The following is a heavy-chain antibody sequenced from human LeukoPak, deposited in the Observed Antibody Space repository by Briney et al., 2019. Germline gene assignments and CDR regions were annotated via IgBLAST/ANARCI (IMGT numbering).Heavy chain of an antibody. D-gene: IGHD6-6*01. Sequence: SETLSLTCTVSGYSIGSGYYWGWIRQPPGKGLEWIGSIYHSGSTYYNPSLKSRVTISVDTSKNQFSLKLSSVTAADTAVYYCARDSSSAEGVDYWGQGTLVTVSS. J-gene: IGHJ4*02. CDR3: ARDSSSAEGVDY. CDR1: GYSIGSGYY. CDR2: IYHSGST. V-gene: IGHV4-38-2*02.